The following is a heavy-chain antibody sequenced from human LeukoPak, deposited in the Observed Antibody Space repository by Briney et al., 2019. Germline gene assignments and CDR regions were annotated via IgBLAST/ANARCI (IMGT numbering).Heavy chain of an antibody. V-gene: IGHV3-23*01. CDR1: GFTFSSYD. CDR3: ARDQSTIEMSLGW. Sequence: GGSLRLSCAASGFTFSSYDMHWVRQAPGKGLEWVSAISGSGGSTYYADSVKGRFTISRDNSKNTLYLQMNSLRVDDTAVYYCARDQSTIEMSLGWWGQGTLVTVSS. D-gene: IGHD5-24*01. CDR2: ISGSGGST. J-gene: IGHJ4*02.